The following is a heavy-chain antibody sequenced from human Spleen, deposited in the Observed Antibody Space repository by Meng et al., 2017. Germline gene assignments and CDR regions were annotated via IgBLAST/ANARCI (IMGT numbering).Heavy chain of an antibody. CDR3: ARGGNFDP. Sequence: QVPLGQSGTELKKPGASVKVSCKASGYTFSTYTINWVRQAHGRGLEWMGWISTNTGTPTYTQGFTGRFVFSLDTSVSTAYLQISSLKAEDTAVYYCARGGNFDPWGQGTLVTVSS. J-gene: IGHJ5*02. CDR2: ISTNTGTP. D-gene: IGHD2/OR15-2a*01. CDR1: GYTFSTYT. V-gene: IGHV7-4-1*02.